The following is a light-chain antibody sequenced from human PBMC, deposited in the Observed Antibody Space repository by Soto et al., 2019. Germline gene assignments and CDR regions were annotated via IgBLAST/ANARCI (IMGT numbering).Light chain of an antibody. V-gene: IGKV3-20*01. CDR1: QSVSSSY. CDR2: GAS. CDR3: HQYGSSPYT. Sequence: EIVWTQAPGTLSLSPGERATLSCRASQSVSSSYLAWYQQKPDQAPRLLIYGASSRATGIPDRFSGSGSGTDFTLIIIRLEPEDFAVYYCHQYGSSPYTFGQGTKLEIK. J-gene: IGKJ2*01.